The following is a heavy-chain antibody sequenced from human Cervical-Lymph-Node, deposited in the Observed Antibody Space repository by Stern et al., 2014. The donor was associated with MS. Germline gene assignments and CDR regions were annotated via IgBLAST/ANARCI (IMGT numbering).Heavy chain of an antibody. V-gene: IGHV1-69*01. CDR3: AKAVPNHDAFDI. J-gene: IGHJ3*02. CDR1: GDTFSTFA. Sequence: QVQLVESGAEVKKPGSSVKVSCKTSGDTFSTFAINWVRQAPGQGLEWMGGIMPIYAPASYAQKFRGRVTITADESTDTVFMELSSLRSEDTAVYYCAKAVPNHDAFDIWGQGTMVTVSS. CDR2: IMPIYAPA. D-gene: IGHD1-14*01.